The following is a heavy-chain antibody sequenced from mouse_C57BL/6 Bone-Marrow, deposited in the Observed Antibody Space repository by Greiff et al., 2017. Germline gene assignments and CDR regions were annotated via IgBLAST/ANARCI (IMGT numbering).Heavy chain of an antibody. D-gene: IGHD2-4*01. J-gene: IGHJ4*01. CDR3: ARDYYDYVYAMDY. Sequence: EVKLVESGGGLVKPGGSLKLSCAASGFTFSSYAMSWVRQTPEKRLEWVATISDGGSYTYYPDNVKGRFTISRDNAKNNLYLQMSHLKSEDTAMYYCARDYYDYVYAMDYWGQGTSVTVSS. V-gene: IGHV5-4*01. CDR2: ISDGGSYT. CDR1: GFTFSSYA.